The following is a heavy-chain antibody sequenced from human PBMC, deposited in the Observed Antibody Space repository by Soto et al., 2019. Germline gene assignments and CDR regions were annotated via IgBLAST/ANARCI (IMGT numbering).Heavy chain of an antibody. CDR1: GGSLSRGGFS. Sequence: SGTLSLTCAVSGGSLSRGGFSWSWIRQPPGKGLEWIGYIYHFGGTYYNPSLKSRVSISLDRSKNEFSLEVRSVTAADTAVYYCARGGDYYFDSWGQGTLVTVSS. J-gene: IGHJ4*02. V-gene: IGHV4-30-2*01. D-gene: IGHD2-21*02. CDR3: ARGGDYYFDS. CDR2: IYHFGGT.